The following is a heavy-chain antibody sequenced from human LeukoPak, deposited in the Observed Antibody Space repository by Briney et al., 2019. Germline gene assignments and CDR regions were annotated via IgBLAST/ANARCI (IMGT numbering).Heavy chain of an antibody. D-gene: IGHD6-13*01. CDR2: FDPEDGET. Sequence: ASVKVSCKVSGYTLTELSMHWVRQAPGKGLEWMGRFDPEDGETIYAQKFQGRVTMTEDTSTNTAYMELISLRSEDTAVYYCATQQLVRFVLRFQHWGQGTLVTVSS. CDR3: ATQQLVRFVLRFQH. J-gene: IGHJ1*01. CDR1: GYTLTELS. V-gene: IGHV1-24*01.